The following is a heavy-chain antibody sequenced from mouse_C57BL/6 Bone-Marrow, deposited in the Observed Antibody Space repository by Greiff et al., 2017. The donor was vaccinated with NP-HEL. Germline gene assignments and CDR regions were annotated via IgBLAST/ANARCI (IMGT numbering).Heavy chain of an antibody. Sequence: EVKLVESGPGLVKPSQSLSLTCSVTGYSITSGYYWNWIRQFPGNKLEWMGYISYDGSNNYNPSLKNRISITRDTSKNQFFLKLNSVTTEDTATYYCARDLPYGSSFAYWGQGTLVTVSA. CDR1: GYSITSGYY. CDR3: ARDLPYGSSFAY. V-gene: IGHV3-6*01. D-gene: IGHD1-1*01. CDR2: ISYDGSN. J-gene: IGHJ3*01.